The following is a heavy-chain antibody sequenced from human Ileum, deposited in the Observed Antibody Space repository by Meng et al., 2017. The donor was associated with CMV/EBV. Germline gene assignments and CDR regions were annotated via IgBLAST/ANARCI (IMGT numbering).Heavy chain of an antibody. J-gene: IGHJ4*02. CDR2: ITHSGRT. CDR1: GGSFTGYY. D-gene: IGHD3-10*01. V-gene: IGHV4-34*01. Sequence: VQLRQCGAVRLKPSGTLSLACAVVGGSFTGYYLSCFRQYPGKGLGWIGEITHSGRTSYNLSLKSRVTISVDMSKYQFSLKLTFVTDADTAIYYCARGLASGWPDYWGQGTLVTVSS. CDR3: ARGLASGWPDY.